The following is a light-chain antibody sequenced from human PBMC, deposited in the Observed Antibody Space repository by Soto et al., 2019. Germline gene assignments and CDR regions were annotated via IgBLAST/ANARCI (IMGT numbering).Light chain of an antibody. J-gene: IGLJ1*01. CDR3: SSCACSNTLYD. CDR2: EVS. CDR1: SSDVGGYNY. V-gene: IGLV2-8*01. Sequence: QSALTKPPSASGSPGQSVTISCTGTSSDVGGYNYVSWYQQHPGKAPKLMIYEVSKRPSGVPDRFSGSKSGKTASLTVTGLQAENEANYYCSSCACSNTLYDVGTGTKVTVL.